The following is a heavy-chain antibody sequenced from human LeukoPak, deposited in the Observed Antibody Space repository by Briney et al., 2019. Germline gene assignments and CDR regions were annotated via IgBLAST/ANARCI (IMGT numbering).Heavy chain of an antibody. CDR1: GDSVSSKAI. V-gene: IGHV6-1*01. CDR2: TYYRSKWYN. CDR3: VRGYNDYRPDFDY. Sequence: SQSLSPTCAITGDSVSSKAIGNCIMQSPSRGLEWLGRTYYRSKWYNEYADSVKSQITINPDTSKNQFSLQLNSVTPEDTAVYYCVRGYNDYRPDFDYWGQGTLVTVSS. D-gene: IGHD4/OR15-4a*01. J-gene: IGHJ4*02.